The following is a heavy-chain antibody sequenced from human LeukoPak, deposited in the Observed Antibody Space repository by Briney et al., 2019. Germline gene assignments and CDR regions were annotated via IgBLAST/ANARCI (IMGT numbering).Heavy chain of an antibody. J-gene: IGHJ4*02. CDR2: FYYSGST. D-gene: IGHD3-22*01. CDR1: GGSISSPSSY. V-gene: IGHV4-39*01. Sequence: SETLSLTCTISGGSISSPSSYRGWIRQPPGKGLEWIGSFYYSGSTYYNPSLKTRVTISVDTSKNQFSLKLSSVTAADTAVYYCAAKVLVINHYFDYWGQGSLVTVSS. CDR3: AAKVLVINHYFDY.